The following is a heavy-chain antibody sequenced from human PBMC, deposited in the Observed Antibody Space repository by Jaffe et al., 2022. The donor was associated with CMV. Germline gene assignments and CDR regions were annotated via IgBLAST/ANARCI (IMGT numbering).Heavy chain of an antibody. CDR3: ASRYYYDSTGTPENHQNYYYYGMDV. J-gene: IGHJ6*02. V-gene: IGHV1-8*01. D-gene: IGHD3-22*01. CDR2: MNPNSGNT. Sequence: QVQLVQSGAEVKKPGASVKVSCKASGYTFTSYDINWVRQATGQGLEWMGWMNPNSGNTGYAQKFQGRVTMTRNTSISTAYMELSSLRSEDTAVYYCASRYYYDSTGTPENHQNYYYYGMDVWGQGTTVTVSS. CDR1: GYTFTSYD.